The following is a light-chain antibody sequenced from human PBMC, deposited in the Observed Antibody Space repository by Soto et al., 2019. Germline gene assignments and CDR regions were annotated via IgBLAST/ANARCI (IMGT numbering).Light chain of an antibody. CDR2: AAS. V-gene: IGKV1-39*01. CDR3: QQSYSVPPT. CDR1: QSITTY. Sequence: DIQMTQSPSSLSASVGDRVTITCRASQSITTYLNWYQQKPGIAPKLLIYAASSLQSGVPSRFSGSGSGTDFTLTISSLQPEDFATYYCQQSYSVPPTLGQGTKVDIK. J-gene: IGKJ1*01.